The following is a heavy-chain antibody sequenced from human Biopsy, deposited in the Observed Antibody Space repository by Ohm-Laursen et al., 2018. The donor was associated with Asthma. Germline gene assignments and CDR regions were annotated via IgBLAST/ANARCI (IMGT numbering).Heavy chain of an antibody. J-gene: IGHJ4*02. CDR1: GFSFSNYG. V-gene: IGHV3-30*18. D-gene: IGHD1-26*01. CDR3: AKEVFPGWELRRGPDS. CDR2: ISFDGTNR. Sequence: SLRLSCTASGFSFSNYGMHWVRQAPGKGLDWVAVISFDGTNRNYTDSVKGRFTISRDNSRNTLHLEMNSLRAEDTAVYFCAKEVFPGWELRRGPDSWGQGTLVTVSS.